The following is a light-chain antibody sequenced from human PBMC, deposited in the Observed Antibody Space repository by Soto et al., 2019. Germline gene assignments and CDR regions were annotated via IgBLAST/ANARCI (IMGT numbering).Light chain of an antibody. CDR1: SSNIGSNY. CDR2: RNN. V-gene: IGLV1-47*01. CDR3: AAWDDSLSAFYV. Sequence: QPVLTQPPSASGTPGQRVTISCSGSSSNIGSNYVYWYQQLPGTDPKLLIYRNNQRPSGVPDRYSGSKSGTSASLAISGLRSEDEADYYCAAWDDSLSAFYVFGTGTKLTVL. J-gene: IGLJ1*01.